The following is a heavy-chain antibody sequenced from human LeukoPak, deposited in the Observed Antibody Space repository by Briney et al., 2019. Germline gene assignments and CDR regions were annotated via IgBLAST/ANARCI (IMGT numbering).Heavy chain of an antibody. D-gene: IGHD3-22*01. CDR3: ARPTYYYDSSDYYDDAFDI. J-gene: IGHJ3*02. CDR1: GFTFSSYW. V-gene: IGHV3-74*01. CDR2: INSDGSST. Sequence: GGSLRLSCAASGFTFSSYWMHWVRQAPGKGLVWVSRINSDGSSTSYADSVKGRFTISRDNAKNTLYLQMNSLRAEDTAVYYCARPTYYYDSSDYYDDAFDIWGQGTMVTVSS.